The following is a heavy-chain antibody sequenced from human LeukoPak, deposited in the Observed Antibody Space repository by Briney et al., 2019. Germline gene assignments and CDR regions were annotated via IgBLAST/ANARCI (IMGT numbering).Heavy chain of an antibody. Sequence: GGSLRLSCAASGFTFSDYYMSWLRQAPGKGLEWVSYISSSGGTIYYADSVKGRFTISRDNAKNSLYLQMNSLRADDTAVYYCARVKGSGYRNSIDYWGQGTLVTVSS. V-gene: IGHV3-11*04. CDR3: ARVKGSGYRNSIDY. D-gene: IGHD3-3*01. J-gene: IGHJ4*02. CDR1: GFTFSDYY. CDR2: ISSSGGTI.